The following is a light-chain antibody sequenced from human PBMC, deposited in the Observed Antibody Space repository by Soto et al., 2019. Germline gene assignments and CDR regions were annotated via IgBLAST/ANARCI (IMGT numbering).Light chain of an antibody. J-gene: IGKJ5*01. CDR1: QSVSSSY. CDR3: QQYSSSPRT. Sequence: EIVLTQSPGTLSLSPGEIATLSCRASQSVSSSYLAWYQQKPGQAPRLLIYGASSRATGIPDRFSGSGSGTDFSLTISRLEPEDFAVYHCQQYSSSPRTFGQGTRLEIK. V-gene: IGKV3-20*01. CDR2: GAS.